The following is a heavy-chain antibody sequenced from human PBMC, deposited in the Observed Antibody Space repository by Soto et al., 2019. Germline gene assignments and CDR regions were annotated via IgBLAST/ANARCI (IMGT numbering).Heavy chain of an antibody. D-gene: IGHD6-13*01. CDR1: GYTFTHYY. CDR3: ARDLAAGDH. CDR2: INPASGST. Sequence: QVQLVQSGAEVKKPGASVKVSCRTSGYTFTHYYIHWVRQAPGQGLEWLAIINPASGSTNYAQDFQGRVTLTMDTSTTTVYMELSGLRAEDTATFYCARDLAAGDHWGQGTLVTVSS. V-gene: IGHV1-46*01. J-gene: IGHJ4*02.